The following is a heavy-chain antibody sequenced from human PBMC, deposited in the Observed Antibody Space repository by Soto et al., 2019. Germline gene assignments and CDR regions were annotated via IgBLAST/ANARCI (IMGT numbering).Heavy chain of an antibody. Sequence: QVQLLESGGAVVQPGRPLRLSCAASGFTLGSLASPWVRRAPAKGWEWVAIIPYDGSNKYYADSVKGRFTISRDNSKNTLYLQMNSLRAEDTAVYYCARGYSSSSAALDYWGQGTLVTVSS. CDR3: ARGYSSSSAALDY. CDR2: IPYDGSNK. CDR1: GFTLGSLA. J-gene: IGHJ4*02. V-gene: IGHV3-30-3*01. D-gene: IGHD6-13*01.